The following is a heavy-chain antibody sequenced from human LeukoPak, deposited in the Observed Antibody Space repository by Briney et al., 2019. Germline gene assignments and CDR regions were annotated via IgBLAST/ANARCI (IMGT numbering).Heavy chain of an antibody. Sequence: ASETLSLTCTVSGGSISSYYWSWIRQPPGKGLEWIGYIYYSGSTNYNPSLKSRVTISVDTSKNQFSLKLSSVTAADTAVYYCAKYYYDSSGYYSLDNWGQGTLVTVSS. CDR2: IYYSGST. V-gene: IGHV4-59*01. CDR1: GGSISSYY. J-gene: IGHJ4*02. D-gene: IGHD3-22*01. CDR3: AKYYYDSSGYYSLDN.